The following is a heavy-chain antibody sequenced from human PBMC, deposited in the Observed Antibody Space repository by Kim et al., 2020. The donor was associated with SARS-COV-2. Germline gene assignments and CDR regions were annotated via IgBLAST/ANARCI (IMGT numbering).Heavy chain of an antibody. CDR3: AREGYRPEKTRLDI. CDR2: IYYSGST. D-gene: IGHD1-1*01. V-gene: IGHV4-31*03. Sequence: SETLSLTCTVSGGSISSGGYYWSWIRQHPGKGLEWIGYIYYSGSTYYNPSLKSRVTISVDTSKNQFSLKLSSVTAADTAVYYCAREGYRPEKTRLDIWGQGTMVTVSS. J-gene: IGHJ3*02. CDR1: GGSISSGGYY.